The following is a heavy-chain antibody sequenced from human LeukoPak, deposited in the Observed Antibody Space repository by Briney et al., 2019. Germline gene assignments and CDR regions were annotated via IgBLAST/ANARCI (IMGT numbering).Heavy chain of an antibody. CDR2: ISPDGTQK. J-gene: IGHJ4*02. CDR1: GFIFNNYA. V-gene: IGHV3-30*03. Sequence: GGSLRLSCAASGFIFNNYAIHWVRQAPGKGLQWVAVISPDGTQKYDADSVKGLFTISRDNSQKILYLQMNTLRTEDTAVYYCARNLVGSGYYFDYWGQGTLVTVSS. CDR3: ARNLVGSGYYFDY. D-gene: IGHD3-22*01.